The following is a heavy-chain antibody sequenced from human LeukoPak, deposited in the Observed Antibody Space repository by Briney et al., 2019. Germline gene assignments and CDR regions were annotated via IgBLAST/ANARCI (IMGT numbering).Heavy chain of an antibody. CDR3: ARDVRQQLLTYGMDV. V-gene: IGHV3-23*01. Sequence: PGGSLRLSCAASGFTFSSYAMSWVRQAPGKGLEWVSAISGSGGSTYYADSVKGRFTISRDNSKNTLYLQMNSLRAEDTAVYYCARDVRQQLLTYGMDVWGQGTTVTVSS. D-gene: IGHD6-13*01. CDR1: GFTFSSYA. CDR2: ISGSGGST. J-gene: IGHJ6*02.